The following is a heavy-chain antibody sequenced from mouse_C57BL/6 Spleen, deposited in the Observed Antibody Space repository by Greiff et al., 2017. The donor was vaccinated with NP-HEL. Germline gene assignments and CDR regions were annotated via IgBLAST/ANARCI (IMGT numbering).Heavy chain of an antibody. CDR2: IYPGDGDT. V-gene: IGHV1-82*01. J-gene: IGHJ1*03. Sequence: QVQLQQSGPELVKPGASVKISCKASGYAFSSSWMNWVKQRPGKGLEWIGRIYPGDGDTNYNGKFKGKATLTADKSSSTAYMQLSSLTSEDSAVYVYARFYSNFVGYFDVWGTGTTVTVSS. CDR3: ARFYSNFVGYFDV. CDR1: GYAFSSSW. D-gene: IGHD2-5*01.